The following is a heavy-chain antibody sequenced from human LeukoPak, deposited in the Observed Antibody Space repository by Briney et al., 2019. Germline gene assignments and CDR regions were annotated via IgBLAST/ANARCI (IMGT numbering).Heavy chain of an antibody. CDR1: GFTFSDHG. CDR2: IWYNGSKK. J-gene: IGHJ4*02. D-gene: IGHD3-10*01. Sequence: GGTLRLSCAASGFTFSDHGMHWVRQAPGKGLEWVAIIWYNGSKKYYAESVKGRFTISRDNSKNTLYLQMSSLRAEDTAVYYCARDPYGSGDGYFDYWGQGTLVTVSS. CDR3: ARDPYGSGDGYFDY. V-gene: IGHV3-33*01.